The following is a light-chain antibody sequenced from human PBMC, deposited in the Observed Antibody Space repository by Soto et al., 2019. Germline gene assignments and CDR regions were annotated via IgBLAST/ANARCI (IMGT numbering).Light chain of an antibody. CDR3: SSYTSRTTPV. CDR2: EVS. Sequence: QSVLTQPASVSGSPGQTITISCTGTSSDVGGYAYVSWYQQYPGKVPKLVISEVSNRPSGVSHRFSGSRSGNTASLTISWIQAEDEADYHCSSYTSRTTPVFGGGTKLTVL. J-gene: IGLJ2*01. V-gene: IGLV2-14*01. CDR1: SSDVGGYAY.